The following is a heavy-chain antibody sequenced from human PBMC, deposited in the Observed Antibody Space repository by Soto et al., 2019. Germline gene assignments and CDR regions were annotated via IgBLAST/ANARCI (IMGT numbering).Heavy chain of an antibody. D-gene: IGHD2-2*03. Sequence: QVQLVQSGAEVKKPGASVKVSCKASGYTFISSGISWVRQAPGQGLEWMGWISAYNGDTNAAQRFQDRVTMTTDTSANTGYMELRGLRSDDTAVYYCARDSVSGMDSFDYWGQGTLVTVSS. CDR2: ISAYNGDT. CDR3: ARDSVSGMDSFDY. CDR1: GYTFISSG. V-gene: IGHV1-18*01. J-gene: IGHJ4*02.